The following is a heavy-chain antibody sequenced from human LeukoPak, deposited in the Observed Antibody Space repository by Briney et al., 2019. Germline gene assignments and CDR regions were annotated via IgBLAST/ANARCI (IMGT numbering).Heavy chain of an antibody. D-gene: IGHD3-3*01. CDR3: PRGTIFGVVGWFDP. Sequence: PGGSLRLSCAASGFTICSYRMNWVRQAPGKGLEWVSSISSSSSYIYYADSVKGRFTISRDNAKNSLYLKMNSLRAEDTAVYYCPRGTIFGVVGWFDPWGQGTLVTVSS. CDR2: ISSSSSYI. CDR1: GFTICSYR. V-gene: IGHV3-21*01. J-gene: IGHJ5*02.